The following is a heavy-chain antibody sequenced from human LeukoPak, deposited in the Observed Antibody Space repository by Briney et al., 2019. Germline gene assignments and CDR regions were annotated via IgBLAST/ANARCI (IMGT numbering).Heavy chain of an antibody. V-gene: IGHV4-59*01. CDR3: ARSPYSDFWYRGVSCFYSYVDV. CDR1: GASISSYY. CDR2: IHYSGST. D-gene: IGHD3-3*01. J-gene: IGHJ6*03. Sequence: KPSETLSLTCTVAGASISSYYGRWVRQPPGKGLEWEGYIHYSGSTNYNPSLKSRVTISVDTSKNQFSLQLRSVAAADPAMYYCARSPYSDFWYRGVSCFYSYVDVGGEAATLTVSS.